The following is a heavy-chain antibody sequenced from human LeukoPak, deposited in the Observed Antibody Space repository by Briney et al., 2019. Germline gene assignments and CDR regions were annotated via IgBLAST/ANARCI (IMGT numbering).Heavy chain of an antibody. J-gene: IGHJ2*01. Sequence: SETLSLTCTVSGDSISTYSWIWIRQPPGKGLECIGYISYSGSTNFSPSLQSRVTMSVATSKNQFSLKLNSVTAADTAVYYCAKAMSSAWNFDLWGRGTLVTVSS. CDR1: GDSISTYS. D-gene: IGHD3-10*01. CDR2: ISYSGST. V-gene: IGHV4-59*01. CDR3: AKAMSSAWNFDL.